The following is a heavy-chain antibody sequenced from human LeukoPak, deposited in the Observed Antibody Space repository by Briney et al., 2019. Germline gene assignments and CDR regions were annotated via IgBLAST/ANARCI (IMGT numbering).Heavy chain of an antibody. D-gene: IGHD5-18*01. V-gene: IGHV3-30*18. CDR1: GFTFSSYG. J-gene: IGHJ4*02. CDR3: AKDTAMVTEGGFDY. Sequence: GGSLRLSCAASGFTFSSYGMHWVRQAQGKGLDWVAVISYDGSNKYYADSVKGRFTISRDNSKNTLYLQMNSLRAEDTAVYYCAKDTAMVTEGGFDYWGQGTLVTVSS. CDR2: ISYDGSNK.